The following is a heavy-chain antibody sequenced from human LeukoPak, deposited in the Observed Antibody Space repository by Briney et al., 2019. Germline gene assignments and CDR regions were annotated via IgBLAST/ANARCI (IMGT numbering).Heavy chain of an antibody. CDR2: IWTDGSTR. Sequence: GRSLRLSCVVPGVTLSSYGMHWVRQAPGKGLEWVAVIWTDGSTRYYADSVKGRFTISRDDSRNTLYLQMNSLGVEDTAVYYCAKDRPPSGPMADWGQGTLVTVSS. CDR1: GVTLSSYG. D-gene: IGHD6-19*01. CDR3: AKDRPPSGPMAD. J-gene: IGHJ4*02. V-gene: IGHV3-33*03.